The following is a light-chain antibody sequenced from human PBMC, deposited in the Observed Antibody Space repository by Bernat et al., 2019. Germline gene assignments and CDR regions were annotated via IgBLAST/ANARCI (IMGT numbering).Light chain of an antibody. V-gene: IGLV3-1*01. Sequence: SYELSQPPSVSVSPGQTVTITCSGHDLGENYVCWYQQRPGQSPVLVSYQDDKRPPGIPDRFSGSNSENTATLTISGTQAMDAADYYCQAWDSSPASVFGTGTQVIVL. CDR3: QAWDSSPASV. J-gene: IGLJ1*01. CDR2: QDD. CDR1: DLGENY.